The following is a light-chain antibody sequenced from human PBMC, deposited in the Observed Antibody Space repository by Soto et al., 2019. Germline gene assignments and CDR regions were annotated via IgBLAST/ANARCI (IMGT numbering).Light chain of an antibody. CDR1: QSVSSSY. Sequence: DIVFTHSPGPLSLSPGERATLSCRASQSVSSSYLAWYQQKPGQAPRLLIYGASSRATGIPDRFSGSGSGTDFTLTISRLEPEDFAVYYCQQYGSSRTFGQGTKVDIK. CDR3: QQYGSSRT. CDR2: GAS. V-gene: IGKV3-20*01. J-gene: IGKJ1*01.